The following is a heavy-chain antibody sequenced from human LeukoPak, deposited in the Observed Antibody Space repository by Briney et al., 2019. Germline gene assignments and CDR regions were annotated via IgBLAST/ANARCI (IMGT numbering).Heavy chain of an antibody. CDR2: ISSSGSTI. J-gene: IGHJ5*02. V-gene: IGHV3-48*03. CDR3: ARVTGYYYGSGSYYIRWFDP. Sequence: PGGSLRLSCAASGFTFSSSYMNWVRQAPGKGLEWVSYISSSGSTIYYADSVKGRFTISRDNAKNSLYLQMNSLRAEDTAVYYCARVTGYYYGSGSYYIRWFDPWGQGTLVTVSS. CDR1: GFTFSSSY. D-gene: IGHD3-10*01.